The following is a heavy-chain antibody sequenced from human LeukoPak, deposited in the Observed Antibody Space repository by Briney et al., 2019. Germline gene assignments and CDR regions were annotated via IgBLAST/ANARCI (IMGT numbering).Heavy chain of an antibody. CDR3: VKDRCSSTSCYGDY. J-gene: IGHJ4*02. D-gene: IGHD2-2*01. CDR1: GFAFSTYG. CDR2: IRFDGTKK. V-gene: IGHV3-30*02. Sequence: GRSLRLSCAASGFAFSTYGMHWVRQAPGKGLEWVTFIRFDGTKKYYADSVKGRFTISRDNSKNTLYLQMNSLRAEDTAVYNCVKDRCSSTSCYGDYWGQGTLVTVSS.